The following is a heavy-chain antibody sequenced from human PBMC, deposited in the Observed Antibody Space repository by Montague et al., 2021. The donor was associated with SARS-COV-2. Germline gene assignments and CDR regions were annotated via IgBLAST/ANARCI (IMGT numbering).Heavy chain of an antibody. Sequence: TLSLTCTVSGGSISSGGYYWSWIRQHPGKGLEWIGYIYYSGSTYYNPSLKSRVTISVDTSKNQFSLKLSSVTAADTAVYYCARDVLAWSYYGSGSYSDVMDVWGQGTTVTVSS. CDR3: ARDVLAWSYYGSGSYSDVMDV. D-gene: IGHD3-10*01. CDR1: GGSISSGGYY. J-gene: IGHJ6*02. V-gene: IGHV4-31*03. CDR2: IYYSGST.